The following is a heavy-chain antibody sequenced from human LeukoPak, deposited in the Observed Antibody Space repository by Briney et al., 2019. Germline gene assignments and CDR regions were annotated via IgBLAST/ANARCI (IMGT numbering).Heavy chain of an antibody. Sequence: ASVKVSCKASGYTFTGYYMHWVRQAPGQGLEWMGWINPNSGGTNYAQKFQGRVTMTRDTSISTAYMELSRLRSDDTAVYYCARDLIVVVPAAMEDYWGQGTLVTVPS. D-gene: IGHD2-2*01. CDR3: ARDLIVVVPAAMEDY. J-gene: IGHJ4*02. CDR1: GYTFTGYY. CDR2: INPNSGGT. V-gene: IGHV1-2*02.